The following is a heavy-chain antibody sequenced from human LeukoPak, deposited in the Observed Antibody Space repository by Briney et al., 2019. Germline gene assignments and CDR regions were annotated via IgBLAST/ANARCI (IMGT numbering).Heavy chain of an antibody. V-gene: IGHV3-21*01. CDR1: GFTFSGYS. Sequence: GGSLRLSCAASGFTFSGYSMNWVRQAPGKGLEWVSSISSGSSYMYYAVSVKGRFAISRDNAKNSLYLEMNSLRGEDTAVYYCARDRDGYNSVGNWGQGTLVTVSS. D-gene: IGHD5-24*01. CDR2: ISSGSSYM. J-gene: IGHJ4*02. CDR3: ARDRDGYNSVGN.